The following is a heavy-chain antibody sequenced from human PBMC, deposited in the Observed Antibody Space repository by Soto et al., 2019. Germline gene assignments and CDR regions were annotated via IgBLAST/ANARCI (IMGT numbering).Heavy chain of an antibody. CDR3: ARNSGGWLYYFDY. D-gene: IGHD2-15*01. CDR2: IYYSGST. V-gene: IGHV4-31*03. J-gene: IGHJ4*02. CDR1: GGSISSGGYY. Sequence: PSETLSLTCTVSGGSISSGGYYRSWIRQHPGKGLEWIGYIYYSGSTYYNPSLKSRVTISVDTSKNQFSLKLSSVTAADTAVYYCARNSGGWLYYFDYWGQGTLVTVSS.